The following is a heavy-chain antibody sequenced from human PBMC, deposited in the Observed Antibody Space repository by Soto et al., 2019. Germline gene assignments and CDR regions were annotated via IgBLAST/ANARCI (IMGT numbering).Heavy chain of an antibody. Sequence: QVQLVESGGGVVQPGRSLRLSCAASGFTFSSYAIHWVRQAPGKGQEWVAVISYDGSNKYYADSVKGRFTISRDNSKNTLYLQMSSLSAEDTAVYYCASPGGDYFLNWFDPWGQGTLVTVSS. CDR3: ASPGGDYFLNWFDP. CDR1: GFTFSSYA. CDR2: ISYDGSNK. V-gene: IGHV3-30-3*01. D-gene: IGHD2-21*02. J-gene: IGHJ5*02.